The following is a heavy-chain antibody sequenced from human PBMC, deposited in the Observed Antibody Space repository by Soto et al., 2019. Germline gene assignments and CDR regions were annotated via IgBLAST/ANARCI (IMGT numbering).Heavy chain of an antibody. V-gene: IGHV3-30-3*01. Sequence: QVQLVESGGGVVQPGRSLRLSCAASGFTFSSYAMLWVRQAPGKGLEWVAVISYDGSNKYYADSLKGRFTISRDNSKNTLYLQMNSLRAEDTAVYYCARVHPSGSYDYWGQGTLVTVSS. CDR2: ISYDGSNK. CDR1: GFTFSSYA. J-gene: IGHJ4*02. CDR3: ARVHPSGSYDY. D-gene: IGHD1-26*01.